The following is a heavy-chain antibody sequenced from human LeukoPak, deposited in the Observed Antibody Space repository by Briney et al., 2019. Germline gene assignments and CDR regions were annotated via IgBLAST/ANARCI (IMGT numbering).Heavy chain of an antibody. V-gene: IGHV3-48*03. D-gene: IGHD3-16*02. CDR1: GCTFSSYE. CDR2: ISSSCSTI. CDR3: AKDRRATPSLVWGSYREYYFDY. J-gene: IGHJ4*02. Sequence: QTGGSLRVSCAASGCTFSSYEMNWVRQAPGKGLEWVSYISSSCSTIYYADSVKGRFTISRDNAKNSLYLQMNSLRAEDTAVYYCAKDRRATPSLVWGSYREYYFDYWGQGTLVTVSS.